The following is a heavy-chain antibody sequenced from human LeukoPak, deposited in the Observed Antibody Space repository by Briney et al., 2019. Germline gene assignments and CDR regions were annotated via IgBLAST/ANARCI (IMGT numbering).Heavy chain of an antibody. J-gene: IGHJ6*02. Sequence: GGSLRLSCAASGFAFSNYDFHWVRQVTGKRLEWVSGIGTTGDTYYPASVKGRFTISRENARNSLYLQMNSLGAGDTAVYYCVRVNWLHYSGMDVWGQGTTVTVSS. CDR1: GFAFSNYD. CDR2: IGTTGDT. D-gene: IGHD5-12*01. CDR3: VRVNWLHYSGMDV. V-gene: IGHV3-13*01.